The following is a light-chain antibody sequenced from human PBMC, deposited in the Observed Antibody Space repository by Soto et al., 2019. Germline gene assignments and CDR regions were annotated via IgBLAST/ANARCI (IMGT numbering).Light chain of an antibody. CDR2: GAF. CDR3: QHYNSYSEA. J-gene: IGKJ1*01. V-gene: IGKV3-20*01. CDR1: QNVSSNY. Sequence: EIVLTQSPGTLSLSPGERATLSCRASQNVSSNYLAWYQQRPGQAPRLLMYGAFIRATGIPDRISGSGSGTDFTVTISRLEPEDFATYYCQHYNSYSEAFGQGTKVELK.